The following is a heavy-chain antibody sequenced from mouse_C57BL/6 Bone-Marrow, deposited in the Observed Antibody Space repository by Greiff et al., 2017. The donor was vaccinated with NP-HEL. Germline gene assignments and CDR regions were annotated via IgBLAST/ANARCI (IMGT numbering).Heavy chain of an antibody. D-gene: IGHD2-3*01. CDR3: ARPDGYPYWYFDV. Sequence: VKLQESGPELVKPGASVKLSCKASGYTFTSYDINWVKQRPGQGLEWIGWIYPRDGSTKYNEKFKGKATLTVDTSSSTAYMELHSLTSEDSAVYFCARPDGYPYWYFDVWGTGTTVTVSS. V-gene: IGHV1-85*01. J-gene: IGHJ1*03. CDR2: IYPRDGST. CDR1: GYTFTSYD.